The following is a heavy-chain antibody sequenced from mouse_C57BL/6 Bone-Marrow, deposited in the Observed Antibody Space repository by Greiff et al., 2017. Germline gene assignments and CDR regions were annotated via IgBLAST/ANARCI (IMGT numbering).Heavy chain of an antibody. CDR2: ISYDGSN. CDR1: GYSITSGYY. Sequence: DVKLQESGPGLVKPSQSLSLTCSVTGYSITSGYYWNWIRQFPGNKLEWMGYISYDGSNNYNPSLKNRISITRDTSKNQFFLKLNSVTTEDTATYYCARDPLYSNYVFYAMDYWGQGTSVTVSS. CDR3: ARDPLYSNYVFYAMDY. V-gene: IGHV3-6*01. J-gene: IGHJ4*01. D-gene: IGHD2-5*01.